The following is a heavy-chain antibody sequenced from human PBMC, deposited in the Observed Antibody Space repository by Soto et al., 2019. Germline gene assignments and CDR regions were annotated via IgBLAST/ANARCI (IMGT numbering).Heavy chain of an antibody. V-gene: IGHV4-30-4*01. CDR3: ARHWGRGAAGTCYN. CDR2: IYYSGST. CDR1: GGSISSGDYY. D-gene: IGHD6-13*01. Sequence: SETLSLTCTVSGGSISSGDYYWSWIRQPPGKGLEWIGYIYYSGSTYYNPSLKSRVTISVDTSKNQFSLKLSSVTAADTAVYYCARHWGRGAAGTCYNWGQGTLVTVSS. J-gene: IGHJ4*02.